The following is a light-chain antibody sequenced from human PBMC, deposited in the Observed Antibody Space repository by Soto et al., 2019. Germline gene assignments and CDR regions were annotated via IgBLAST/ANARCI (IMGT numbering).Light chain of an antibody. J-gene: IGKJ1*01. V-gene: IGKV3D-20*01. CDR3: QQYARSPWT. CDR1: QSVTNNY. Sequence: EIVLTQSPVTLSLSPGERATLSGWASQSVTNNYLAWYQQKPGLAPRLLIYDASNRATAIPDRFSGSGSGTDFTLTIRRLEPEDFAVYYCQQYARSPWTFGQGTKVDSK. CDR2: DAS.